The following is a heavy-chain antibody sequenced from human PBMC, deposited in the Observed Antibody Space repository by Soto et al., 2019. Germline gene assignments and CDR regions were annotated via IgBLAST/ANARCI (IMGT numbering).Heavy chain of an antibody. J-gene: IGHJ6*02. D-gene: IGHD3-3*01. Sequence: QVQLVQSGAEVKKPGSSVKVSCKASGGTFSSYAISWVRQSPGQGLEWMGGIIPILCTANSAQKFQVRVTITADKSTSTVYMGLSSLRSEDTAVYYCAREGRTYYDFWSGYGMDVWGQGTTVTVS. CDR1: GGTFSSYA. CDR3: AREGRTYYDFWSGYGMDV. V-gene: IGHV1-69*06. CDR2: IIPILCTA.